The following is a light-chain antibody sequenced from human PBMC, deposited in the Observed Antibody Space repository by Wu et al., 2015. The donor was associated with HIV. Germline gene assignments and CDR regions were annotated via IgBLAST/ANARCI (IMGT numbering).Light chain of an antibody. J-gene: IGKJ2*03. CDR2: AAS. CDR3: QHYGSSPYS. V-gene: IGKV1-39*01. CDR1: QSISNF. Sequence: DIQMTQSPSSLSASVGDRVTITCRASQSISNFLNWYQQKPGKAPNLLIYAASRLQSGVPSRFSGSGSGTDFTLTISSLQPEDFAVYYCQHYGSSPYSFGQGTNLEIK.